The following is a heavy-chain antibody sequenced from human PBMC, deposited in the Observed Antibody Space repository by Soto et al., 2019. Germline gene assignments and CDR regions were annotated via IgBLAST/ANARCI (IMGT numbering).Heavy chain of an antibody. CDR1: GYTFTAYY. CDR2: INPNSGDT. J-gene: IGHJ4*02. CDR3: ARGGYTYGYGLDY. D-gene: IGHD5-18*01. V-gene: IGHV1-2*04. Sequence: QVQLVQSVAEVKKLGASVRVSCKASGYTFTAYYIHWVRQAPGQGLEWVGWINPNSGDTNYAQRFQAWVTMTGDTSVSTAYMDLTRLRSDDTAVYYCARGGYTYGYGLDYWGQGTLVTVSS.